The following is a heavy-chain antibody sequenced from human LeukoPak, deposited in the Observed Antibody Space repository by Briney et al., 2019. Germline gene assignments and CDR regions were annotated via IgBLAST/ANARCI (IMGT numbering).Heavy chain of an antibody. D-gene: IGHD6-19*01. J-gene: IGHJ6*02. Sequence: PGGSLRLSCAASGFTFSSYGMHWVRQAPGKGLEWVAVIWYDGSNKYYADSVKGRFTISRDNSKNTLYLQMNSLRAEDTAVYYCASPYSSGPDYYYGMDVWGQGTTVTVSS. CDR2: IWYDGSNK. V-gene: IGHV3-33*08. CDR1: GFTFSSYG. CDR3: ASPYSSGPDYYYGMDV.